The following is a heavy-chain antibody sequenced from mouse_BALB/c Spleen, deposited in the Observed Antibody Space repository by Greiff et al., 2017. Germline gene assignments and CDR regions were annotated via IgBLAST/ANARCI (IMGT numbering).Heavy chain of an antibody. V-gene: IGHV1-5*01. D-gene: IGHD1-1*01. CDR1: GYSFTSYW. CDR3: TRGGYYGSSFYYAMDY. CDR2: IYPGNSDT. Sequence: QLQQSGTVLARPGASVKMSCKASGYSFTSYWMHWVKQRPGQGLEWIGAIYPGNSDTSYNQKFKGKAKLTAVTSASTAYMELSSLTNEDSAVYYCTRGGYYGSSFYYAMDYWGQGTSVTVSS. J-gene: IGHJ4*01.